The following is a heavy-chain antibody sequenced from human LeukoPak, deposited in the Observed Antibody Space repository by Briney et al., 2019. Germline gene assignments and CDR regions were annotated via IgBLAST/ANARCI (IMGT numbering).Heavy chain of an antibody. Sequence: GGSLRPSCAASGFRFSSYTMNWVRQAPGKGLEWVSGISGSGDRTYYADFVKGRVTISRDNSRNTLYLQMSSLRADGTAVYYCAILGGGMAYWGQGTLVAVSS. CDR1: GFRFSSYT. D-gene: IGHD3-16*01. CDR3: AILGGGMAY. V-gene: IGHV3-23*01. CDR2: ISGSGDRT. J-gene: IGHJ4*02.